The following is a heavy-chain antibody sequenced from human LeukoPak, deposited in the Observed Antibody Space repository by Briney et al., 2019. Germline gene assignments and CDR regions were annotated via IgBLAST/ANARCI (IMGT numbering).Heavy chain of an antibody. CDR1: GDSISTGVYY. Sequence: SETLSLTCTVSGDSISTGVYYWTWLRQLPGKGLEWIGYIPHRGSPDYSPSLKSRVSIFMDKSNNQFSLTLTSVTAADTAVYFCARQKADPLPEDFDSWGQGTLVTVSS. V-gene: IGHV4-30-2*01. CDR2: IPHRGSP. J-gene: IGHJ4*02. CDR3: ARQKADPLPEDFDS.